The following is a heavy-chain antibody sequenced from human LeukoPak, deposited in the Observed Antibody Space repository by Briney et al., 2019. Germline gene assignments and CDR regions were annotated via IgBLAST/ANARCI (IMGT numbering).Heavy chain of an antibody. CDR3: AKDLEYSGSWTPGAFDS. J-gene: IGHJ4*02. D-gene: IGHD3-10*01. CDR2: IRYDGTTQ. V-gene: IGHV3-30*02. Sequence: GGSLRLSRAASEFIFSSYGMHWVRQAPGKGLEWVAFIRYDGTTQYYADSVKGRFTISRDNSKNTLYLQMNRLRAEDTAVYHCAKDLEYSGSWTPGAFDSWGQGTLVTVSS. CDR1: EFIFSSYG.